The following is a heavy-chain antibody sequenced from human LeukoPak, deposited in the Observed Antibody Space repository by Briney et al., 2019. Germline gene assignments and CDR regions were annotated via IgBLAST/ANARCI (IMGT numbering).Heavy chain of an antibody. CDR3: ARGGGSLHFDY. CDR1: GFTFSSYE. J-gene: IGHJ4*02. CDR2: ISSSSNTI. Sequence: GGSLRLSCAASGFTFSSYEMNWVRQAPGKGLEWVSYISSSSNTIYYADSVKGRFTISRDNAKNSLYLQMNSLRAEDTAVFYCARGGGSLHFDYWGQGTLVTVSS. D-gene: IGHD2-15*01. V-gene: IGHV3-48*01.